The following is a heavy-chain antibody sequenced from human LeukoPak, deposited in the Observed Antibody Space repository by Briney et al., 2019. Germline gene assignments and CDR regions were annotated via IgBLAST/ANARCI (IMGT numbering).Heavy chain of an antibody. CDR1: GFSFNSHS. V-gene: IGHV3-48*02. Sequence: PGGSLRLSFAASGFSFNSHSMNWVRQAPGQGLEWVSYISSGSSTIYYADSVKGRFTISRDNAKNSLYLQMNSLRDEDTAVYYCAREQVPLGTGIDYWGQGTLVTVSS. D-gene: IGHD3/OR15-3a*01. CDR2: ISSGSSTI. J-gene: IGHJ4*02. CDR3: AREQVPLGTGIDY.